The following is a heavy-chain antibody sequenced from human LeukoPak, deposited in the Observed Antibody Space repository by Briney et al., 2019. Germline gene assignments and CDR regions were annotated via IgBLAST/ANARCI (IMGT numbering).Heavy chain of an antibody. Sequence: SETLSLTCTVSGGSISSGGYYWSWIRQPPGKGLEWIGYIYHSGSTYYNPSLKSRVTISVDTSKNQFSLKLSSVTAADTAVYYCARDWTPLLVFGGLAGYYFDYWGQGTLVTVSS. D-gene: IGHD3-16*01. CDR2: IYHSGST. V-gene: IGHV4-30-2*01. J-gene: IGHJ4*02. CDR3: ARDWTPLLVFGGLAGYYFDY. CDR1: GGSISSGGYY.